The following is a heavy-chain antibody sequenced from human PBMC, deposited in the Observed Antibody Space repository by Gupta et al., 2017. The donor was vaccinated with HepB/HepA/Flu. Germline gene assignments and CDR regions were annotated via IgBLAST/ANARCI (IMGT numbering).Heavy chain of an antibody. J-gene: IGHJ5*02. V-gene: IGHV1-8*01. D-gene: IGHD1-14*01. CDR3: ATGDTGWFGP. CDR1: GYRFITYN. CDR2: MKHTRCYA. Sequence: QEQLVQSGAEVKKPGASVKVSCKASGYRFITYNIDWLRQAPVQGLAWMAWMKHTRCYAASVTKFQARLTMTWNTSISKGYIDLNPELTSLTSDDTAVSYCATGDTGWFGPWGQGTLVTVAS.